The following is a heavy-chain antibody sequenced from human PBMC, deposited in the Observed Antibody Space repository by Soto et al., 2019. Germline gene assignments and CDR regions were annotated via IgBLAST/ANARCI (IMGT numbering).Heavy chain of an antibody. J-gene: IGHJ6*02. Sequence: GGSLRLSSTAPRFTLGRYWMHCVRQAPGKGLVSVSDINVDGTETWYADSVKGRFTISRDNDKKSLYLHMTGLGVDDTGGYYCARDKEVLLTNYGMDVWGQGTTVTVSS. CDR3: ARDKEVLLTNYGMDV. V-gene: IGHV3-74*01. CDR1: RFTLGRYW. CDR2: INVDGTET.